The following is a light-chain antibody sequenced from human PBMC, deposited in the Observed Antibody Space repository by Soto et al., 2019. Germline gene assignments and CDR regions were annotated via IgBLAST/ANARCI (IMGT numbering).Light chain of an antibody. CDR3: QQLNSYPRT. CDR2: AAS. Sequence: DIQVTQSPSFLSASVGARVTIAGRASQDISNSLAWYQQKLGKAPNLXIYAASTLQRGVPSRVSGSGSGTEFTLTISSLQPEDVATYYCQQLNSYPRTFGQGTKVDIK. J-gene: IGKJ1*01. V-gene: IGKV1-9*01. CDR1: QDISNS.